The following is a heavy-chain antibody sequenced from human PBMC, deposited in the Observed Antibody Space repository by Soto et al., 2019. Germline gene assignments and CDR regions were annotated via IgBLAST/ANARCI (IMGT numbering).Heavy chain of an antibody. Sequence: PFVTPPVTCTVSWDTRVNFSWTCILPPPGRRLEWIGYMYYTGSTNYNPSLKSRVSISVDTSKNQFSLKLRSVTAEDTAVYYSARLDSRKGHYYDYWGQGTLVIVSS. J-gene: IGHJ4*02. CDR1: WDTRVNFS. D-gene: IGHD3-3*01. CDR3: ARLDSRKGHYYDY. V-gene: IGHV4-59*08. CDR2: MYYTGST.